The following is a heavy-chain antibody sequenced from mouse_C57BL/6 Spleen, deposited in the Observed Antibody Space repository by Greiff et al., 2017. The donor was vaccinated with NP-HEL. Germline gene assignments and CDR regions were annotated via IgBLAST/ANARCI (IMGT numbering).Heavy chain of an antibody. V-gene: IGHV5-6*02. J-gene: IGHJ2*01. Sequence: EVKLVESGGDLVKPGGSLKLSCAASGFTFSSYGMSWVRQTPDKRLEWVATISSGGSYTYYPDSVKGRFTISRDNAKNTPYLQLSSLKSEDTAMYSGARQVNYGSRNYFDYWGQGTTLTVSS. CDR3: ARQVNYGSRNYFDY. CDR1: GFTFSSYG. CDR2: ISSGGSYT. D-gene: IGHD1-1*01.